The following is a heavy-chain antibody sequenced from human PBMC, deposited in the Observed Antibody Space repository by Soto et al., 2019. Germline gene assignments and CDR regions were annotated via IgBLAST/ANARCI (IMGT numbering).Heavy chain of an antibody. D-gene: IGHD2-15*01. Sequence: KSSETLSLTCSVSGDSISSVDYFWAWIRQPPGQALEYIGYIYKSATTYYNPSFESRVAISLDTSKSQFSLNVTSVTAADTAVYFCARGRYCLNGRCFPNWLDSWGQGTLVTVSS. V-gene: IGHV4-30-4*01. J-gene: IGHJ5*01. CDR3: ARGRYCLNGRCFPNWLDS. CDR2: IYKSATT. CDR1: GDSISSVDYF.